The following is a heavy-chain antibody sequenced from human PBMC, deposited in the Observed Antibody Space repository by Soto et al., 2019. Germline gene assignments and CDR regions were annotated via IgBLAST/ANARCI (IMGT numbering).Heavy chain of an antibody. Sequence: GGSLRLSCAASGFTFSSYWMSRVRQAPGKGLEWVANIKQDGSEKYYVDSVKGRFTISRDNAKNSLYLQMNSLRAEDTAVYYCARSSRDFWSGYSHFDYWGQGTLVTVSS. CDR2: IKQDGSEK. CDR1: GFTFSSYW. D-gene: IGHD3-3*01. V-gene: IGHV3-7*01. J-gene: IGHJ4*02. CDR3: ARSSRDFWSGYSHFDY.